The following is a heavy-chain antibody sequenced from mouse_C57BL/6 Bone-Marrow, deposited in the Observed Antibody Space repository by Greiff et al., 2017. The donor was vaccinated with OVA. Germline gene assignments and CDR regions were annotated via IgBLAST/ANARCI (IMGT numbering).Heavy chain of an antibody. Sequence: QVQLQQPGAELVKPGASVKLSCKASGYTFTSYWMQWVKQRPGQGLEWIGEIDPSDSSTNYNQKFKGKAPLTVDTSSSTAYMQLSSLTSEDSAVYYCAREDSSGYLYYYAMDYWGQGTSVTVSS. J-gene: IGHJ4*01. D-gene: IGHD3-2*02. V-gene: IGHV1-50*01. CDR2: IDPSDSST. CDR1: GYTFTSYW. CDR3: AREDSSGYLYYYAMDY.